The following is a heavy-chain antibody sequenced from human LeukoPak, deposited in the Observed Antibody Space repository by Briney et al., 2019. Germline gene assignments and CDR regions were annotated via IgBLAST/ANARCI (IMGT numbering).Heavy chain of an antibody. CDR3: ATGIGYRSGGSCTDY. CDR1: GYSFTSYW. CDR2: IYPGDSDT. V-gene: IGHV5-51*01. Sequence: GESLKISCKGSGYSFTSYWIGWVRQMPGKGLEWMGIIYPGDSDTRYSPSFQGQVTISADKSISTAYLQWSSLKASDTAMYYCATGIGYRSGGSCTDYWGQGTLVTVSS. D-gene: IGHD2-15*01. J-gene: IGHJ4*02.